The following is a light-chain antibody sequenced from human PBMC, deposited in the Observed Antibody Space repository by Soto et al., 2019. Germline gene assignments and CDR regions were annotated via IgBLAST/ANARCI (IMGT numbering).Light chain of an antibody. CDR3: QQYGSSPPYT. V-gene: IGKV3-20*01. J-gene: IGKJ2*01. Sequence: EIVLTQSPGTLSLSPGERATLSCRASQSVSSSDLAWYQQKPGQAPRLLLYGASSRATGIPDRFSGSGSGTHSTLNISRLEPEEFAVDYCQQYGSSPPYTVGQGTKLEIK. CDR2: GAS. CDR1: QSVSSSD.